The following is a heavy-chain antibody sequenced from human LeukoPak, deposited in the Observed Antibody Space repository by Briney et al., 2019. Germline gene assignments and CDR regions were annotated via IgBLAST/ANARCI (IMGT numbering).Heavy chain of an antibody. CDR3: VRDHCYSFDY. Sequence: GGSLRLSCAASGFTFSSYSMNWVRQAPGKGLEWISYISNSSSTIYYADSVKGLSTISRDNAKNSLYLQMNSLRDEDTAVYYCVRDHCYSFDYWGQGTLVTVSS. D-gene: IGHD2-21*02. V-gene: IGHV3-48*02. CDR2: ISNSSSTI. CDR1: GFTFSSYS. J-gene: IGHJ4*02.